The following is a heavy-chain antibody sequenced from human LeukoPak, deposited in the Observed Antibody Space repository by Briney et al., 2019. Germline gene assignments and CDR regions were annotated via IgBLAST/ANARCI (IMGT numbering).Heavy chain of an antibody. V-gene: IGHV1-8*01. CDR2: MNPNSGNT. D-gene: IGHD3-22*01. J-gene: IGHJ5*02. CDR3: ARGYYYDSSGYYHAGWFDP. CDR1: GYTFTSYD. Sequence: GASVKVSCKASGYTFTSYDINWVRQATGQGLEWMGWMNPNSGNTGYAQKFQGRVTMTRNTSISTAYMGLSSLRSEDTAVYYCARGYYYDSSGYYHAGWFDPWGQGTLVTVSS.